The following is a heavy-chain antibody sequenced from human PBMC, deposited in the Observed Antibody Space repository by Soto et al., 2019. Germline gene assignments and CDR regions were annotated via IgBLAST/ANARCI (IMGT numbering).Heavy chain of an antibody. Sequence: ASVKVSCKASGYTFTSYGISWVRQAPGQGLEWMGWISAYNGNTNYAQKLQGRVTMTTDTSTSTAYRELRSLRSDDTAVYYCAREPAAMIIGRPPTYYYGMDVWGQGTTVTVSS. J-gene: IGHJ6*02. D-gene: IGHD2-2*01. CDR1: GYTFTSYG. CDR2: ISAYNGNT. V-gene: IGHV1-18*01. CDR3: AREPAAMIIGRPPTYYYGMDV.